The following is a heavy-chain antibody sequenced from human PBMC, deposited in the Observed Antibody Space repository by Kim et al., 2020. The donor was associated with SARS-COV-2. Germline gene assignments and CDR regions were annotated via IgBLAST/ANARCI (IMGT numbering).Heavy chain of an antibody. J-gene: IGHJ6*02. CDR2: ISAYNGNT. V-gene: IGHV1-18*01. D-gene: IGHD3-10*01. CDR3: ARDPSGDDEAGGLYYYGSGSYLLNGMDV. CDR1: GYTFTSYG. Sequence: ASVKVSCKASGYTFTSYGISWVRQAPGQGLEWMGWISAYNGNTNYAQKLQGRVTMTTDTSTSTAYMELRSLRSDDTAVYYCARDPSGDDEAGGLYYYGSGSYLLNGMDVWGQGTTVTVSS.